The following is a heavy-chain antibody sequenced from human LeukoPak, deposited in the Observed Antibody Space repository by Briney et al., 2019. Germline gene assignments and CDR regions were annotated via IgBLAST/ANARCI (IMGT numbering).Heavy chain of an antibody. CDR3: ARAETGMVRGVIAN. J-gene: IGHJ4*02. Sequence: SQTLSLTCTVSGGSISSGGYLWSWIRQPPGKGLEWIGEINHSGSTNYNPSLKSRVTISGDTSKNQFSLKLRSVTAADTAVYYCARAETGMVRGVIANWGQGTLVTVSS. D-gene: IGHD3-10*01. V-gene: IGHV4-31*03. CDR2: INHSGST. CDR1: GGSISSGGYL.